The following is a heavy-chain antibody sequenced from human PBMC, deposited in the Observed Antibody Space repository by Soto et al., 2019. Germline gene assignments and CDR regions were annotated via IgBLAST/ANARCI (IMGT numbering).Heavy chain of an antibody. Sequence: PGESLKISCRGSGYSFSNYWIGWVRQMPGKGLEWMGIIYPGDSDTRYSPSFQGQVTISADKSISTAYLQWSSPKASDTAMYYCARQDGGYYYDTSGYYSSMEVWGQGTTVTVSS. CDR2: IYPGDSDT. V-gene: IGHV5-51*01. CDR1: GYSFSNYW. J-gene: IGHJ6*02. D-gene: IGHD3-22*01. CDR3: ARQDGGYYYDTSGYYSSMEV.